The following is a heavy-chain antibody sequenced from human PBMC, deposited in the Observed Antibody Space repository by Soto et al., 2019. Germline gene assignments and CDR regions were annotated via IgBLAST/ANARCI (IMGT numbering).Heavy chain of an antibody. J-gene: IGHJ4*02. CDR3: AKEGGYSRMLAY. CDR1: GFTFGSYA. CDR2: ISGSGGST. Sequence: PGGSLRVSCAAAGFTFGSYARSWVRQAPGKGLEWVSAISGSGGSTYYADSVKGRFTISRDNSKNTLYLQTNSLRAEDTAVYYCAKEGGYSRMLAYWGQGTLVTVSS. V-gene: IGHV3-23*01. D-gene: IGHD4-4*01.